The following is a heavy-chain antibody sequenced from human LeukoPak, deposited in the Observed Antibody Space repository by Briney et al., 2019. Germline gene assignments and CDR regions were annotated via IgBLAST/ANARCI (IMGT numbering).Heavy chain of an antibody. D-gene: IGHD2-2*01. CDR2: IRYDGSNK. V-gene: IGHV3-30*02. CDR3: AKDRYVRYCSSTSCYHQNYFDY. J-gene: IGHJ4*02. CDR1: GFTFSSYG. Sequence: GGSLRLYXAASGFTFSSYGMHWVRQAPGKGLEWVAFIRYDGSNKYYADSVKGRFTISRDNSKNTLYLQMNSLRAEDTAVYYCAKDRYVRYCSSTSCYHQNYFDYWGQGTLVTVSS.